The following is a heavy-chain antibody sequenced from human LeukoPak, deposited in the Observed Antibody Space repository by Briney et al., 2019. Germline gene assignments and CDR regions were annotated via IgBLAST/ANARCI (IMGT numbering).Heavy chain of an antibody. J-gene: IGHJ4*02. CDR2: ITDSSSSM. Sequence: GGSLRLSCAASGFTFSSYTMNWVRQAPGKGLEWVSSITDSSSSMYYADSVKGRFTISRDNAKNSLYLQMNSLRAEDTAVYYCARGPGNDYVWGSYRTLYYFDYWGQGTLVTVSS. CDR1: GFTFSSYT. CDR3: ARGPGNDYVWGSYRTLYYFDY. V-gene: IGHV3-21*01. D-gene: IGHD3-16*02.